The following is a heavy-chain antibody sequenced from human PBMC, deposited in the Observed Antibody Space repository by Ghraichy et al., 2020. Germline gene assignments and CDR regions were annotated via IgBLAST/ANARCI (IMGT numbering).Heavy chain of an antibody. CDR1: GGSISSRSYY. Sequence: ESLNISCTVSGGSISSRSYYWGWIRQPPGKGLEWIGSIYYSGSTYYNPSLKSRVTISVDTSKNQFSLKLSSVTAADTAVYYCARIKIFGVIITLFNWFDPWGQGTLVSVSS. CDR2: IYYSGST. CDR3: ARIKIFGVIITLFNWFDP. D-gene: IGHD3-3*01. J-gene: IGHJ5*02. V-gene: IGHV4-39*01.